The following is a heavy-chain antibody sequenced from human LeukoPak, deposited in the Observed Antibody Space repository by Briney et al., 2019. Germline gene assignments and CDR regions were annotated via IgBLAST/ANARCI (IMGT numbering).Heavy chain of an antibody. V-gene: IGHV3-48*04. Sequence: PGGSLRLSCAASGFTFSSYSMSWVRQAPGKGLEWVSYISSSSSTIYYSDSVKGRFTISRDNAKNSLYLQMNSLRAEDTAVYYCARSSYRGLSYFDYWGQGTLATVSS. CDR3: ARSSYRGLSYFDY. CDR1: GFTFSSYS. D-gene: IGHD2-2*02. CDR2: ISSSSSTI. J-gene: IGHJ4*02.